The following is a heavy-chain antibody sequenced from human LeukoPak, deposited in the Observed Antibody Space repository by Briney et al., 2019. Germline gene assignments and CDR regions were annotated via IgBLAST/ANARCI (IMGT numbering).Heavy chain of an antibody. J-gene: IGHJ4*02. CDR1: GYTFSYYW. V-gene: IGHV5-51*01. Sequence: GESLKISCKASGYTFSYYWIGWVRQMPGKGLEWMGIIYPGDSDTRYTPSFQGQVTMSADKSINTAYLQWSSLKASDTAMYYCARRQGCTSSSCPPDYWGQGTLVTVSP. CDR2: IYPGDSDT. CDR3: ARRQGCTSSSCPPDY. D-gene: IGHD2-2*01.